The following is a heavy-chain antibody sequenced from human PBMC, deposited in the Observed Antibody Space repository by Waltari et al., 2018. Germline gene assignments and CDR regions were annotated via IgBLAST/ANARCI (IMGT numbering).Heavy chain of an antibody. D-gene: IGHD2-21*02. CDR1: GGSISGFY. CDR3: ARGGGGDWEWFDP. V-gene: IGHV4-59*01. Sequence: QVQLQESGPSLLKPSETLSLICTVSGGSISGFYWSWVRQPPGKGLDWMCYIYYTVSTNFNPSLRGRVTMSVDTSKNQFSLKLSSVTAAATAFYYCARGGGGDWEWFDPWGQGTLVTVSS. CDR2: IYYTVST. J-gene: IGHJ5*02.